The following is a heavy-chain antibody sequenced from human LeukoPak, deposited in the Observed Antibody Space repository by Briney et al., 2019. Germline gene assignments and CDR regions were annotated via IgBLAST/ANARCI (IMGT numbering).Heavy chain of an antibody. V-gene: IGHV3-21*01. CDR1: GYTSSGYR. J-gene: IGHJ4*02. CDR3: VRSRRHSNTSGFYYYYDF. Sequence: GGSLRLSCLASGYTSSGYRIRWVRQAPGKGLEWVSSISVRSNYIYYADSVRGRFRISRDDARDSLYLQMNSLRAEDTAVYYAVRSRRHSNTSGFYYYYDFWGQGTLVTVSS. D-gene: IGHD3-22*01. CDR2: ISVRSNYI.